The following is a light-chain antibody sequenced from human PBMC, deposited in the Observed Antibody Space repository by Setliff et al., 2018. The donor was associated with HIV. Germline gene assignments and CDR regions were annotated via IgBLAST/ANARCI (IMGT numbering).Light chain of an antibody. Sequence: QSALTQPASVSGSPGQSITISCTGSSSDIGSYDSISWYQQLPGKAPEVVIFDVTSRPSGVSVRFSGSKSGNTASLTISGLQAEDEGDYCSSSTASAPYVFGTGTKVTVL. CDR2: DVT. V-gene: IGLV2-14*01. CDR3: SSSTASAPYV. CDR1: SSDIGSYDS. J-gene: IGLJ1*01.